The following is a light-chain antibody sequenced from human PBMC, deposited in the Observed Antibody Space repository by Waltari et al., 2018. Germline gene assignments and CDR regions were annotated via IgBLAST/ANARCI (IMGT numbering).Light chain of an antibody. CDR2: GAS. V-gene: IGKV3-15*01. J-gene: IGKJ4*01. CDR3: QQYKNWPLT. Sequence: ELVITQSPATLSVSPGETATLPCRASQSVSSNLAWYQQKPGQAPRLLIYGASTRATGIPARFSGSGSGTGLSLTISSLQSEDFAVYYCQQYKNWPLTFGGETKVEIK. CDR1: QSVSSN.